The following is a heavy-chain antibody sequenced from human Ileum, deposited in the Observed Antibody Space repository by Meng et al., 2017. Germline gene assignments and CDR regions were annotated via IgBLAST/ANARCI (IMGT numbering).Heavy chain of an antibody. Sequence: QVQLQESGPGLVKPSQTLSLTCAVSGDSIYRGDHYWTWIRQPPGKGPEWMGYIYSSGRTYYTPSLKGRLTISADTSQSTFSLKLNSVTATDTAVYFCAKATYLGSGYYFDYWGQGALVTVSS. V-gene: IGHV4-30-4*01. J-gene: IGHJ4*02. CDR3: AKATYLGSGYYFDY. CDR2: IYSSGRT. D-gene: IGHD3-10*01. CDR1: GDSIYRGDHY.